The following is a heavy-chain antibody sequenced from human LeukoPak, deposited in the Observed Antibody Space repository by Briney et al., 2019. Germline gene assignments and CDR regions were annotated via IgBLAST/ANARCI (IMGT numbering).Heavy chain of an antibody. CDR3: ARHLGYYYRSLDY. D-gene: IGHD5-12*01. Sequence: PGGSLRLSCAASGFTFSSYWMSWVREPPGKGLEWSGEINYSGSTNYNPSLKSRVTISVDPPQHQFSLKLSSVTAADPAVYYCARHLGYYYRSLDYWGQGTLVTVSS. J-gene: IGHJ4*02. V-gene: IGHV4-34*01. CDR2: INYSGST. CDR1: GFTFSSYW.